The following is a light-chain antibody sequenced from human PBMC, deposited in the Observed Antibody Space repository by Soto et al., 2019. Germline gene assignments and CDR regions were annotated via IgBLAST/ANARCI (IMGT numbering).Light chain of an antibody. J-gene: IGKJ1*01. Sequence: DIQMTQSPSTLSASVGDRVTITCRASQSISSWLAWYQQKQGKAPKLLIYDASSLESEVPSRFSGSVSGTEFTLTITSLQPDDFATYYCQQYNSYSWTFGQGTKV. CDR3: QQYNSYSWT. V-gene: IGKV1-5*01. CDR2: DAS. CDR1: QSISSW.